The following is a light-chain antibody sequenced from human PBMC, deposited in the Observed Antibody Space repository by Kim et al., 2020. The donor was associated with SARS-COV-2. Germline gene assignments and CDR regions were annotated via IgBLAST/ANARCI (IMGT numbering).Light chain of an antibody. CDR1: QSVSSSQ. J-gene: IGKJ2*03. CDR3: QQYGTSPFS. Sequence: DIVLTQSPGTLSLSPGERAILSCRASQSVSSSQLAWYQKKPGQPPRLLIYGASSRATGVPDRFSGSGSGTDFTLTIMRLEPEDFAVYYCQQYGTSPFSCGRGTKLEI. CDR2: GAS. V-gene: IGKV3-20*01.